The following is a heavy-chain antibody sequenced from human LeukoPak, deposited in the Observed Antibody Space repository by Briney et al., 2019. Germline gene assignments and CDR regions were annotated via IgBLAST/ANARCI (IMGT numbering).Heavy chain of an antibody. CDR1: GGSFSGYY. CDR3: AGGATPGVF. D-gene: IGHD3-10*01. V-gene: IGHV4-34*01. Sequence: PSETLSLTCGVYGGSFSGYYWTWIRQPPRKGLEWIGEINHSGSTNYIPSLKSRVTMSLDTSKNHFSLKLTSVTAADTAVYYCAGGATPGVFWGQGTLVTVSS. CDR2: INHSGST. J-gene: IGHJ4*02.